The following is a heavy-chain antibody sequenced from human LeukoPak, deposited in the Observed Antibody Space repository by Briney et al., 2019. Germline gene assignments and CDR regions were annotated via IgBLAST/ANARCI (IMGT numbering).Heavy chain of an antibody. V-gene: IGHV1-2*02. CDR1: GYTFTGYY. D-gene: IGHD6-13*01. CDR2: INPNSGGT. J-gene: IGHJ4*02. Sequence: GASVKVSCKASGYTFTGYYMHWVRQAPGQGLEWMGWINPNSGGTNYAQKFQGRVTMTRDTSISTAYMELSRLRSDDTAVYYCARVRGGIAAAGTNLYFDYWGQGTLVTVSS. CDR3: ARVRGGIAAAGTNLYFDY.